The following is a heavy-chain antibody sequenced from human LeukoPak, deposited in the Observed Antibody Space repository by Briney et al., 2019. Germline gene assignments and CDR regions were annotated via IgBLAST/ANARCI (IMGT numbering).Heavy chain of an antibody. CDR2: ISADGGST. Sequence: GGSLRLSCAASGFTFDDSAMHWVRQAPGKGLEWVSLISADGGSTFSADSVKGRFSISRDNSKNSLYLQMNSLRSEDTAMYYCAKESGKFDYWGQGTLVAVSS. CDR3: AKESGKFDY. J-gene: IGHJ4*02. CDR1: GFTFDDSA. V-gene: IGHV3-43*02.